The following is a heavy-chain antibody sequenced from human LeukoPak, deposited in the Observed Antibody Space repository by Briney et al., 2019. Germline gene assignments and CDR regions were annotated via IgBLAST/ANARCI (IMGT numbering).Heavy chain of an antibody. D-gene: IGHD2/OR15-2a*01. V-gene: IGHV4-4*07. CDR2: IQTSGTT. CDR1: GGSISSYY. J-gene: IGHJ3*02. CDR3: ARVRSGLLWEMAFDI. Sequence: PSETLSLTCTVSGGSISSYYWSWIRQPAGKGLEWIGPIQTSGTTNYNPSLKSRVTMSVDTSKNQLSLKMTSVTAADTAVYYCARVRSGLLWEMAFDIWGQGTMVTVSS.